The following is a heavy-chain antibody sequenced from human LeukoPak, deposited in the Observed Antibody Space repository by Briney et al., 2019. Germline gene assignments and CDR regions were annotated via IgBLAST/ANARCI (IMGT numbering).Heavy chain of an antibody. V-gene: IGHV4-34*01. CDR3: ARGPFDGSGSYYKPRNFDY. CDR1: GGSFSGYY. D-gene: IGHD3-10*01. Sequence: SETLSLTCAVYGGSFSGYYWSWIRQPPGKGLEWIGETNHSGSTNYNPSLKSRVTISVDTSKNQFSLKLSSVTAADTAVYYCARGPFDGSGSYYKPRNFDYWGQGTLVTVSS. CDR2: TNHSGST. J-gene: IGHJ4*02.